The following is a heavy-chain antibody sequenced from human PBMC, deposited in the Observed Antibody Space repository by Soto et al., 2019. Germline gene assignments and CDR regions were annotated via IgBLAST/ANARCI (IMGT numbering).Heavy chain of an antibody. J-gene: IGHJ4*02. D-gene: IGHD5-18*01. V-gene: IGHV1-69*13. CDR2: IIPIFATP. CDR1: GGTFSSYP. Sequence: ASVKVPCKASGGTFSSYPFGWVRQAPGKGPEWMGGIIPIFATPIYAQKFQGRVTITADESTSTVYMELSRLRSEETAVYYCAKNVDTGMPIFDFWAQGTLVTVSS. CDR3: AKNVDTGMPIFDF.